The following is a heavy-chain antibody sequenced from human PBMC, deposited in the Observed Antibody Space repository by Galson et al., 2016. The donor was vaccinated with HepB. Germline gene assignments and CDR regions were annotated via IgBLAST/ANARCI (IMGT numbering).Heavy chain of an antibody. CDR1: GYNFTSYW. Sequence: QSGAEVKKPGESLRISCKGSGYNFTSYWINWVRQMPGKGLEWMGRIDPSDSYTNYSPSFQGHVTISADKSISTAYLQWSSLKASDTAMYYCARLLGWEQRLGSDYYYYGLDVWGQATTVTVSS. V-gene: IGHV5-10-1*01. J-gene: IGHJ6*02. CDR3: ARLLGWEQRLGSDYYYYGLDV. D-gene: IGHD6-19*01. CDR2: IDPSDSYT.